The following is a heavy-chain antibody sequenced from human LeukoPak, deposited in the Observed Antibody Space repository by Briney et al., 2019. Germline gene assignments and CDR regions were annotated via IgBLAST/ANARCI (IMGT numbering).Heavy chain of an antibody. CDR1: GXSISGSY. CDR3: ARGATVAATNWFGP. D-gene: IGHD2-15*01. Sequence: SETLSLTCTVSGXSISGSYWSWIRQAAGKGLESIARFQTSGSTNYNPSLKSRVTMSIDTSKTQFSLSLYSVTAADTAVYYCARGATVAATNWFGPWGQGTLVTVSS. J-gene: IGHJ5*02. V-gene: IGHV4-4*07. CDR2: FQTSGST.